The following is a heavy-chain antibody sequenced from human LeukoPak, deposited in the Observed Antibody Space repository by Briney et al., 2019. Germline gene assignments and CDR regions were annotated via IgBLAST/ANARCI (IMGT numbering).Heavy chain of an antibody. CDR2: IYPGDSDT. V-gene: IGHV5-51*01. CDR3: ARASMATIQYFDY. D-gene: IGHD5-24*01. J-gene: IGHJ4*02. Sequence: GSLNISCKGSGYSFTSYWVGWVRQMPGKGLEWMGIIYPGDSDTRYSPSFQGQVTISADKSISTAYLQWSSLKASDTAMYYCARASMATIQYFDYWGQGTLVTVSS. CDR1: GYSFTSYW.